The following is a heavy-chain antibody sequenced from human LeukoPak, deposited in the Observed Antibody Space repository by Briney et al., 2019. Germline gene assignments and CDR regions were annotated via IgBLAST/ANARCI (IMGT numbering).Heavy chain of an antibody. Sequence: ASVKVSCKASGYTFTSYYMHWVRQAPGRGLEWMGIINPSGGSTSYAQKFQGRVTMTRDTSTSTVYMDLGSLRSDDTAVYYCARGLLGNSGYSPYDVWGQGTMVTVSS. CDR2: INPSGGST. CDR3: ARGLLGNSGYSPYDV. D-gene: IGHD3-22*01. V-gene: IGHV1-46*01. CDR1: GYTFTSYY. J-gene: IGHJ3*01.